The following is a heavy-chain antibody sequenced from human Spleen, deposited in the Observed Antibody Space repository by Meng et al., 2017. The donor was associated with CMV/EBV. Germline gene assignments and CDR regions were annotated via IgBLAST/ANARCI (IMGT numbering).Heavy chain of an antibody. CDR2: IYYSGNA. CDR1: GDSITNYY. CDR3: AREVRMGYFDY. D-gene: IGHD2-8*01. Sequence: SETLSLTCTVSGDSITNYYWNWIRQPPGKGLEWIGDIYYSGNANYNPSLKSRVIISLDTSKMQFSLKLTSVTAADTAVYYCAREVRMGYFDYWGQGTLVTVSS. V-gene: IGHV4-59*01. J-gene: IGHJ4*02.